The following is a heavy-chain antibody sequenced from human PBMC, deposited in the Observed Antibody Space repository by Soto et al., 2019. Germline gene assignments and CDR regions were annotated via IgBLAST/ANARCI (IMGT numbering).Heavy chain of an antibody. CDR2: ISRSSTGI. D-gene: IGHD3-10*01. Sequence: EVQLVESGGGLVQPGGSLRLSCAASGFTFSLYSMSWVRQAQGQGLEWVSYISRSSTGIHYADSVKGRFTISRDDATNSMHLQMNSLRDGDTAVYYCARAVTWGLDVWGQGTTVSLSS. CDR1: GFTFSLYS. J-gene: IGHJ6*02. V-gene: IGHV3-48*02. CDR3: ARAVTWGLDV.